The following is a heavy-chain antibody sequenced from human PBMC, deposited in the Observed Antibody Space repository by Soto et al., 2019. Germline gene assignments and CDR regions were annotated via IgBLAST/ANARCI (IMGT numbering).Heavy chain of an antibody. CDR2: ISASGDST. CDR1: GFTLSNYA. D-gene: IGHD3-9*01. J-gene: IGHJ4*02. V-gene: IGHV3-23*01. Sequence: EVQLLESGGGLVQPGGALILSCATSGFTLSNYAMNWVRQSPGKGLEWVSSISASGDSTYYPESVKGRFTVSRDNSKNTQYLQLASLRAEDTAVYYCAKGGSLTGYFTYDYGGQGDLVTVS. CDR3: AKGGSLTGYFTYDY.